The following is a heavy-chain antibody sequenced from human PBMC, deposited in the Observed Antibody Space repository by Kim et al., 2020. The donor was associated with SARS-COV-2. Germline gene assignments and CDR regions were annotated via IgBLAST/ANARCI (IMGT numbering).Heavy chain of an antibody. D-gene: IGHD2-15*01. CDR1: GGSISSYY. V-gene: IGHV4-59*13. CDR2: IYYSGST. Sequence: SETLSLTCTVSGGSISSYYWSWIRQPPGKGLEWIGYIYYSGSTNYNPSLKSRVTISVDTSKNQFSLKLSSVTAADTAVYYCAREGLPPGWFDPWGQGTLVTVSS. J-gene: IGHJ5*02. CDR3: AREGLPPGWFDP.